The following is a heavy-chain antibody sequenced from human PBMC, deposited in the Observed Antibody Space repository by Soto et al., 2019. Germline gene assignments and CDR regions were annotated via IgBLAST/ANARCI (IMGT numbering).Heavy chain of an antibody. CDR1: GGSVSSYY. CDR2: VYYSGT. CDR3: ARSRYSSSPAFED. Sequence: QVQLQESGPGLVKPSETLSLTCTVSGGSVSSYYWTWIRQPPGKGLEWIGYVYYSGTHYNPSLKSRVTISLDTSKNQFSLKLTSVTAADTAVYYCARSRYSSSPAFEDWGQGTLVTVSS. D-gene: IGHD6-6*01. J-gene: IGHJ4*02. V-gene: IGHV4-59*02.